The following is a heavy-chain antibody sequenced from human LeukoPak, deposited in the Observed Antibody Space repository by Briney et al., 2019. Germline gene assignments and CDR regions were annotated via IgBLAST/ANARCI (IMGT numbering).Heavy chain of an antibody. CDR3: ARYGGPRSKYFQH. J-gene: IGHJ1*01. Sequence: PGGSLRLSCAASGFTFSSYAMPWVRQAPGKGLGWVAVISYDGSNKYYADSVKGRFTISRDNSKNTLYLQMNSLRAEDTAVYYCARYGGPRSKYFQHWGQGTLVTVSS. V-gene: IGHV3-30-3*01. D-gene: IGHD4-17*01. CDR2: ISYDGSNK. CDR1: GFTFSSYA.